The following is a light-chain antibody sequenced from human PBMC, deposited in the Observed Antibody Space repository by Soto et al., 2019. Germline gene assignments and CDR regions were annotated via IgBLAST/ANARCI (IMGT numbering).Light chain of an antibody. V-gene: IGKV3-20*01. Sequence: EIVLTQSPGTLSLSPGERATLSCRASQSVTSSFLAWFQQKPGQAPRLLIYGASSRATGIPDRFIGSGSGTDFTLTSSRLGPEDFAVYYCQQYSSSPITFGQGTRLEIK. CDR1: QSVTSSF. J-gene: IGKJ5*01. CDR3: QQYSSSPIT. CDR2: GAS.